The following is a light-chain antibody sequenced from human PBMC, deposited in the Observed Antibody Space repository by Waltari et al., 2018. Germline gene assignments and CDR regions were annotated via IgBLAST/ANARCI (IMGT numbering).Light chain of an antibody. J-gene: IGKJ5*01. CDR2: AAS. CDR1: QGISSY. Sequence: DIQLTQSPSFLSASVGDRVPITCRASQGISSYLAWYQQIPGKAPKLLIYAASTLQSGVPSRFRGSGSGTEFTLTISSLQPEDFATYYCQQLNSLFGQGTRLESK. CDR3: QQLNSL. V-gene: IGKV1-9*01.